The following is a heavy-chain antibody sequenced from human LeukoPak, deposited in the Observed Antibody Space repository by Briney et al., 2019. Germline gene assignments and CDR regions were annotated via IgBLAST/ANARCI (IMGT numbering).Heavy chain of an antibody. D-gene: IGHD1/OR15-1a*01. V-gene: IGHV3-13*01. CDR3: VRQTTRTDRSYFDY. J-gene: IGHJ4*02. CDR1: GFTFRSYD. Sequence: GGSLRLSCADSGFTFRSYDMHWVRQATGKGLEWVSAIGAAGDTYYPGSVKGRFTISRENAKNSLYLQVNSLRAGDTAVYYCVRQTTRTDRSYFDYWGQGTLVTVSS. CDR2: IGAAGDT.